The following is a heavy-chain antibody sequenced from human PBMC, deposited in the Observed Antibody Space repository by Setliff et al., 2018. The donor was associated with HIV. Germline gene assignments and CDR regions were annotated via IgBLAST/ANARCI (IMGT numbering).Heavy chain of an antibody. CDR2: LYYSGST. CDR1: GGSISGYY. Sequence: SETLSLTCTVSGGSISGYYWSWIRQPPGKGLEWMGYLYYSGSTNYNPSLKSRVTISVDTSKNQFSLKLSSVTAADTAVYCCARGAEYYDSTGYYTFDYWGQGTLVTVSS. CDR3: ARGAEYYDSTGYYTFDY. J-gene: IGHJ4*02. D-gene: IGHD3-22*01. V-gene: IGHV4-59*01.